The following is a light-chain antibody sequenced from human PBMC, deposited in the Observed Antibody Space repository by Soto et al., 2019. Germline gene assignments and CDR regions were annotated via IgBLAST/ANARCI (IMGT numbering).Light chain of an antibody. J-gene: IGKJ1*01. CDR3: QQSYTTPRGT. Sequence: DIPMTQSPSSLSASVGDRVTITCRASQSISNYLNWYQQKPGKGPNLLIYAASSLQSGVPSRFSGSGSGTDFTLTISSLQSEDFGTYYCQQSYTTPRGTFGQGTKVEI. CDR1: QSISNY. V-gene: IGKV1-39*01. CDR2: AAS.